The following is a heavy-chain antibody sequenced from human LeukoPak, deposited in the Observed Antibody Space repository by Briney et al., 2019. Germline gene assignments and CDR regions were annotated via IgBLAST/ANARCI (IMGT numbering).Heavy chain of an antibody. CDR2: INWNGGSR. CDR3: AELGITMIGGV. CDR1: GFIFDDYG. J-gene: IGHJ6*04. D-gene: IGHD3-10*02. V-gene: IGHV3-20*04. Sequence: PGGSLRLSCAASGFIFDDYGMSWVRQAPGKGLEWVSGINWNGGSRDYADSVKGRFTISRDNAKNSLYLQMNSLRAEDTAVYYCAELGITMIGGVWGKGTTVTISS.